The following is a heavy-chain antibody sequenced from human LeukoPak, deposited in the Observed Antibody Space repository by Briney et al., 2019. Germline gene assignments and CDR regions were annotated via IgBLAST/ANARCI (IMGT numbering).Heavy chain of an antibody. J-gene: IGHJ4*02. Sequence: ASVKVSCKASGYTFTRYGISWVRQAPGQGLEWMGWNSAYNGDTNYAQKLQGRVTMTTDTSTSTAYMELRSLRSDDTAVYCCARDSGERGSGSYLIAYWGQGTLVTVSS. V-gene: IGHV1-18*01. D-gene: IGHD3-10*01. CDR3: ARDSGERGSGSYLIAY. CDR1: GYTFTRYG. CDR2: NSAYNGDT.